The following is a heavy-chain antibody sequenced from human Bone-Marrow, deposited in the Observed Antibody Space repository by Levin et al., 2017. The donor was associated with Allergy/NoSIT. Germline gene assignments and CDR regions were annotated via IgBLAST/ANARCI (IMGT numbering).Heavy chain of an antibody. Sequence: GGSLRLSCAASGFTFSSYWMSWVRQAPGKGLEWVANIKQDGSEKYYVDSVKGRFTISRDNAKNSLYLQMNSLRAEDTAVYYCARDKRGYSYGYYFDYWGQGTLVTVSS. J-gene: IGHJ4*02. CDR3: ARDKRGYSYGYYFDY. CDR2: IKQDGSEK. D-gene: IGHD5-18*01. CDR1: GFTFSSYW. V-gene: IGHV3-7*01.